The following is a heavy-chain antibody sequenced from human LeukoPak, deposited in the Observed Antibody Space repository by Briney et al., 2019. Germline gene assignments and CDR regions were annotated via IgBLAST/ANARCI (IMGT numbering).Heavy chain of an antibody. CDR3: AREKQKYSSGWYCLDY. Sequence: PGGSLRLSCAASGFTFSTYGLHWVRQAPGKGLEWVALIWYDGSNKYYADSVKGRFTISRDNSKSTLYLQMNSLRAEDTAVYYCAREKQKYSSGWYCLDYWGQGTLVTVSS. D-gene: IGHD6-19*01. V-gene: IGHV3-33*01. CDR2: IWYDGSNK. CDR1: GFTFSTYG. J-gene: IGHJ4*02.